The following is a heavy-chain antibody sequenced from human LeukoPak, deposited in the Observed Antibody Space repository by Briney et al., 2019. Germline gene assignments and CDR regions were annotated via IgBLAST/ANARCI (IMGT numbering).Heavy chain of an antibody. CDR3: ARDDGGLFDY. Sequence: GGSLRLSCAASGFTFDDYGMSWVRQAPGKGLEWVSGINWNGGSTGYADSVKGRFAISRDNAKDSLYLQMNSLRAEDTALYYCARDDGGLFDYWGQGTLVTVSS. CDR1: GFTFDDYG. V-gene: IGHV3-20*04. CDR2: INWNGGST. D-gene: IGHD3-10*01. J-gene: IGHJ4*02.